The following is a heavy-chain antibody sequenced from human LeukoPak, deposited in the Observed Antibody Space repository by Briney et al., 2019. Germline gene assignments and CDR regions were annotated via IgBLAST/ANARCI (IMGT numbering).Heavy chain of an antibody. J-gene: IGHJ6*02. CDR2: IRSRANSYTT. D-gene: IGHD2-15*01. CDR1: GFTFSGSA. Sequence: GGSLRLSCAASGFTFSGSAMHWVRQAHGKGLEWLGRIRSRANSYTTVYAAPVQGRFIISRDDSMNMAYLQMNSLRVEDTAVYYCTRHSDKYCSGAGCFHYNFYGLDVWGQGTTVTVSS. CDR3: TRHSDKYCSGAGCFHYNFYGLDV. V-gene: IGHV3-73*01.